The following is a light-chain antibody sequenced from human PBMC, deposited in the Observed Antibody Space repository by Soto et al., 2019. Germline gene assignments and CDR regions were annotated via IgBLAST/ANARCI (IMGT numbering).Light chain of an antibody. CDR3: AAWDDSLNGYV. CDR2: SNN. Sequence: QSALTQPPSAYGTPGQRVTISCSGSSSNIGSNTVNWYQQLPVTAPQLLIYSNNQRPSGVPDRFSGSKSGTSASLAIIGLQSEDEAEYYCAAWDDSLNGYVFGTGTKLTVL. CDR1: SSNIGSNT. J-gene: IGLJ1*01. V-gene: IGLV1-44*01.